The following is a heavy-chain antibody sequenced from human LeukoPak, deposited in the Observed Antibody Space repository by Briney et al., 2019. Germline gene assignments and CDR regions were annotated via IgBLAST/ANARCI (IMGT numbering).Heavy chain of an antibody. Sequence: SETLSLTFSVSGGSMTSYYWSWIRQPPGKGLEWIGYIYYSGSTIYSPSLRSRVTISVDTSRNQLSLKLTSVTAADTAVYHCARAPAGPPYYYMDVWGKGTTVSVSS. V-gene: IGHV4-59*01. CDR2: IYYSGST. J-gene: IGHJ6*03. CDR3: ARAPAGPPYYYMDV. CDR1: GGSMTSYY.